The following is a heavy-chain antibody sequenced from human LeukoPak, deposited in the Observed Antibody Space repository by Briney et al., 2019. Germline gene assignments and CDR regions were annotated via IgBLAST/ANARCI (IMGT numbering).Heavy chain of an antibody. D-gene: IGHD6-13*01. Sequence: GGTLRLSCAASGFAFNVYGMNWVRQAPGKGLEWVSRISGRGDTTSYADSVKGRFTISRDNSKNTLYLQMNSLRIEDTAVFYCAKGPKQLVFVRGYYFDDWGQGALVTVSS. J-gene: IGHJ4*02. CDR2: ISGRGDTT. CDR3: AKGPKQLVFVRGYYFDD. V-gene: IGHV3-23*01. CDR1: GFAFNVYG.